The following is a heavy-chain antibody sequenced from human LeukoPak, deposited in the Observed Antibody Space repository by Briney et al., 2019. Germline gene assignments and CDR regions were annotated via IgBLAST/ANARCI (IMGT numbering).Heavy chain of an antibody. J-gene: IGHJ4*02. V-gene: IGHV4-4*07. CDR3: ARESPYYFDY. CDR1: GGSISSYY. CDR2: VYTSEST. Sequence: PSETLSLTCTVSGGSISSYYWSWIRQPAGKGLEWIGRVYTSESTNYNPSLKSRVTMSVDTSKNQFSLKLSSVTAADTAIYYCARESPYYFDYWGQGTLVTVSS.